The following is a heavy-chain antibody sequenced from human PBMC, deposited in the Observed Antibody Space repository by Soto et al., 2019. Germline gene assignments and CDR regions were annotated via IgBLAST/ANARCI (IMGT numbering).Heavy chain of an antibody. CDR2: IYHSGST. Sequence: QVQLEESGPGLAKPSGTLSLTCTVSGGSISSNNWWSWVRQPPGKGLEWIGEIYHSGSTNYNPSLKRRVIISVDPSKTQFSLRLSSVTAADTAVYYCARYIAASGTYSLDFWGQGTLVTVSS. V-gene: IGHV4-4*02. D-gene: IGHD6-13*01. CDR3: ARYIAASGTYSLDF. J-gene: IGHJ4*02. CDR1: GGSISSNNW.